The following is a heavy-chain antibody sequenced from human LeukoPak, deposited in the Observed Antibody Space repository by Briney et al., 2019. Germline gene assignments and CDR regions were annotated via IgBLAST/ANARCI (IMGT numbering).Heavy chain of an antibody. Sequence: SETLSLTCAVYGGSFSGYYWSWIRQPPGKGLNGIGEINHSGSTNYNPSLKSRVTISVDTSKNQFSLKLSSVTAADTAVYYCARGRVGYCSGGSCYKTYNWFDPWGQGTLVTVSS. D-gene: IGHD2-15*01. CDR3: ARGRVGYCSGGSCYKTYNWFDP. J-gene: IGHJ5*02. V-gene: IGHV4-34*01. CDR2: INHSGST. CDR1: GGSFSGYY.